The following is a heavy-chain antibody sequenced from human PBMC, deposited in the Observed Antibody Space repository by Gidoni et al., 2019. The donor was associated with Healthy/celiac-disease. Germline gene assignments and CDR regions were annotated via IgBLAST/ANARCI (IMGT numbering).Heavy chain of an antibody. Sequence: QVQLQESGPGLVKPSQTLSLTCTVSGGSISSGSYYWSWIRQPAGKGLEWIGRIYTSGSTNYNPSLKSRVTISVDTSKNQFSLKLSSVTAADTAVYYCARGRAAAGLWGQGTLVTVSS. CDR3: ARGRAAAGL. V-gene: IGHV4-61*02. D-gene: IGHD6-13*01. CDR2: IYTSGST. J-gene: IGHJ4*02. CDR1: GGSISSGSYY.